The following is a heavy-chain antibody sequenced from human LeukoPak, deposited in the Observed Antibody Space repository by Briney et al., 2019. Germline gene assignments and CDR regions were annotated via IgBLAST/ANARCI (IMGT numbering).Heavy chain of an antibody. V-gene: IGHV3-7*03. CDR1: GFTFSTYW. CDR2: IKEDGSEK. J-gene: IGHJ4*02. D-gene: IGHD3-10*01. Sequence: GGSLRLSCVASGFTFSTYWMSWVRQAPGKGLEWVAHIKEDGSEKYYVDSVKGRFTISRDNAKNSLYLQMDSLRAEDTAVYFCARGGSNYDWGQGTLVTVSS. CDR3: ARGGSNYD.